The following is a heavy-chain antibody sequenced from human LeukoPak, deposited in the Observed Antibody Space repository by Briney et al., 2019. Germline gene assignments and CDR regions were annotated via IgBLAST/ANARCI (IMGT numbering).Heavy chain of an antibody. CDR3: ARVAHRDLEWLFLFDY. CDR2: IYYSGST. CDR1: GGSISSGDYY. V-gene: IGHV4-30-4*01. D-gene: IGHD3-3*01. Sequence: SETLSLTCTVSGGSISSGDYYWSWIRQHPGKGLEWIGYIYYSGSTYYNPSLKSRVTISVDTSKNQFSLKLSSVTAADTAVYYCARVAHRDLEWLFLFDYWGQGTLVTVSS. J-gene: IGHJ4*02.